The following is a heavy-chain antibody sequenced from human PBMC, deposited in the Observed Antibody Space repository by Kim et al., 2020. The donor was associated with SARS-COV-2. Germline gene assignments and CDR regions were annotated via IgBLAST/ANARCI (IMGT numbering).Heavy chain of an antibody. CDR3: ARTQQLRYFDWFNYGMDV. D-gene: IGHD3-9*01. V-gene: IGHV4-59*08. J-gene: IGHJ6*02. Sequence: SETLSLTCTVSGGSISSYYWSWIRQPPGKGLEWFGYIYYSGSTNYNPSLKSRVTISVDTSKNQFSLKLSSVTAADTAVYYCARTQQLRYFDWFNYGMDVWGQGTTVTVSS. CDR2: IYYSGST. CDR1: GGSISSYY.